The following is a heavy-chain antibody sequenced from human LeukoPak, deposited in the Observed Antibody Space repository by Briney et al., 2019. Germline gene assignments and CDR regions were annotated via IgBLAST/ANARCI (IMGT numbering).Heavy chain of an antibody. CDR2: INHSGRT. Sequence: SETLSLTCAVYGGSFSGYYWSWIRQPPGKGLEWIGEINHSGRTKYNPSLKSRVTISVDTSKNQFSLILSSVTAADTAVYYCASPFGRSGRRSLNYYYYYMDVWGKGTTVTVSS. V-gene: IGHV4-34*01. D-gene: IGHD3-10*01. CDR1: GGSFSGYY. J-gene: IGHJ6*03. CDR3: ASPFGRSGRRSLNYYYYYMDV.